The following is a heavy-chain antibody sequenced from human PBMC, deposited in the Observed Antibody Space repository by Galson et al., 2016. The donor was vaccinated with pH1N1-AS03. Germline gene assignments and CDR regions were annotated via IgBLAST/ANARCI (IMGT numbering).Heavy chain of an antibody. V-gene: IGHV3-23*01. CDR2: ITGSGGST. CDR3: AKDLRGGYDFGVVDY. Sequence: SLRLSCAASGFTFDDYAMNWVRQTPGKGPQWIASITGSGGSTNYAGSVKGRFTISRDNSKNTLYLQMNSLRDEDAAVYYCAKDLRGGYDFGVVDYWGQGTLVSVSS. CDR1: GFTFDDYA. D-gene: IGHD5-12*01. J-gene: IGHJ4*02.